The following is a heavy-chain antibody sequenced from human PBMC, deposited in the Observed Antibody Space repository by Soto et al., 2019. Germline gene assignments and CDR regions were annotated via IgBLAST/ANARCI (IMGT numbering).Heavy chain of an antibody. CDR3: ARVRVIRGVIPSHFGL. CDR1: RGTFNIYG. Sequence: QAHLAQSGAEVKRPGSSVTVSCKASRGTFNIYGISCVRQAPGQGLDWMGVIIPLYGTVNYGQKFQGRVSITADKSTSTAYMDLNRLRSDDRAVYYCARVRVIRGVIPSHFGLWGQGTLVTVSS. CDR2: IIPLYGTV. V-gene: IGHV1-69*06. J-gene: IGHJ4*02. D-gene: IGHD3-10*01.